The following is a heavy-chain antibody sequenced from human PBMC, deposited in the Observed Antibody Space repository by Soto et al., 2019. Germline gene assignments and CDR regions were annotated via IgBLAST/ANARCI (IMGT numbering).Heavy chain of an antibody. J-gene: IGHJ3*02. CDR2: IIPNYEAA. CDR1: GGSFNNYV. CDR3: AKYWNAGTLYGAFDI. V-gene: IGHV1-69*06. Sequence: QVQLVQSGAEVRKPGSSVKVSCEASGGSFNNYVISWLRQAPGQGLEWMGGIIPNYEAANYAQKFRGRLTITADKATNTAYMELNSLIPEDTATFYCAKYWNAGTLYGAFDIWGPGTTVIVS. D-gene: IGHD2-15*01.